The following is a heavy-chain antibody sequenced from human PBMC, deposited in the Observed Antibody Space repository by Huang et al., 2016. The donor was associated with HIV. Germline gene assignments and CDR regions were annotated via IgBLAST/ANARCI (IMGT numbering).Heavy chain of an antibody. V-gene: IGHV1-46*01. CDR3: ARTSRPDTGAFVLDL. Sequence: QVQLVQSGAEVKKPGASVKVSCQTSGYTFTNYYIHWVRQAPGQGLEGMGISKSSGGSTEYAWKFRGRVTMTRDTSTRTVYMDLINLRSDDTAVYYCARTSRPDTGAFVLDLWGQGTLVAVSS. J-gene: IGHJ5*02. D-gene: IGHD2-8*02. CDR2: SKSSGGST. CDR1: GYTFTNYY.